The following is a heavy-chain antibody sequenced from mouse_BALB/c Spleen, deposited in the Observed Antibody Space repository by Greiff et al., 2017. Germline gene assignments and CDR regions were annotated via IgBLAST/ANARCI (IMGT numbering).Heavy chain of an antibody. J-gene: IGHJ4*01. V-gene: IGHV1S135*01. CDR3: ARGYDYDYAMDY. Sequence: VQLQQSGPELGKPGASVKISCKASGYSFTGYNMYWVKQSHRKSLEWIGYIDPYNGGTSYNQKSKGKATLTVDKSSSTAYMHLNSLTSEDSAIYYCARGYDYDYAMDYWGQGTSVTVSS. CDR2: IDPYNGGT. CDR1: GYSFTGYN. D-gene: IGHD2-4*01.